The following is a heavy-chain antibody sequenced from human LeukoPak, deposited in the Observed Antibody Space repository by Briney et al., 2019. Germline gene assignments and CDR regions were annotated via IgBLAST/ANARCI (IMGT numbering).Heavy chain of an antibody. CDR1: GYSISSGFY. Sequence: SETLSLTCTVSGYSISSGFYWGWIRQPPGKGLEWIGSMYHSGSTYYNPSLKSRVTISVDTSKKQFSLKLNSVTAADTAVYYCARANYYDTSGYSRGAFDIWGQGTLVTVSS. CDR2: MYHSGST. CDR3: ARANYYDTSGYSRGAFDI. J-gene: IGHJ4*02. V-gene: IGHV4-38-2*02. D-gene: IGHD3-22*01.